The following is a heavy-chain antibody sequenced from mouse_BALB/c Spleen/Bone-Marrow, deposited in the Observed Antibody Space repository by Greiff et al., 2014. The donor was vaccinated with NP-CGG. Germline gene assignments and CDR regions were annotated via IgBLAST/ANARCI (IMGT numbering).Heavy chain of an antibody. V-gene: IGHV1-69*01. J-gene: IGHJ4*01. Sequence: VQLQQSGAGFVMPGASVKMSCKASGYTFTDKWMHWVKQRPGQGLEWIGAIDTSDSYINYNQKFKGKASLTVDASSSTAYMLLSSLTSDDSAVYYCARGGHDFSLDYWGQGTSVIVSS. CDR2: IDTSDSYI. CDR3: ARGGHDFSLDY. D-gene: IGHD2-4*01. CDR1: GYTFTDKW.